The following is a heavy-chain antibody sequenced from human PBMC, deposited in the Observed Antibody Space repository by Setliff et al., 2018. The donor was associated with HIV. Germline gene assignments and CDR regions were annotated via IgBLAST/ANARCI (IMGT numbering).Heavy chain of an antibody. J-gene: IGHJ1*01. D-gene: IGHD6-13*01. Sequence: SETLSLTCTVSGASITDGNYYWSWIRQPPGKGLEWIGYVYYGPDTYYNPSLESRLTISMDTTNNQFSLMLTSVTAADTATYFCGRGPRAAASGYFKDWGQGTLVTVSS. CDR1: GASITDGNYY. CDR2: VYYGPDT. V-gene: IGHV4-30-4*01. CDR3: GRGPRAAASGYFKD.